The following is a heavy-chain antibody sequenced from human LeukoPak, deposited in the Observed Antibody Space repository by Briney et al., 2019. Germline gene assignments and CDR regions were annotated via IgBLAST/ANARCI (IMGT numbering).Heavy chain of an antibody. D-gene: IGHD3-22*01. CDR1: GYTFTGYY. Sequence: ASVKVSCKASGYTFTGYYMHWVRQAPGQGLEGMGWINPNSGGTNYAQKFQGRVTMTRDTSISTAYMELSRLRSDDTAVYYCLSQYYDSSGYYSFDYWGQGTLVTVSS. J-gene: IGHJ4*02. CDR2: INPNSGGT. V-gene: IGHV1-2*02. CDR3: LSQYYDSSGYYSFDY.